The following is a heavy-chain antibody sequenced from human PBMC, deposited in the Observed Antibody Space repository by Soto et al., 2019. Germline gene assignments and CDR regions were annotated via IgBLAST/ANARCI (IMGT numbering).Heavy chain of an antibody. Sequence: QLQLQESGSGLVKPSQTLSLTCAVSGDSISSDGYSWSWIRQPPGKGLEWIGYIFHTGSSFYNPSLKSRVTMSVDKSKNQFSLNLNSVTAADTAVYYCARTSSYCISSSCSWFFDLWGRGTLVTVSS. J-gene: IGHJ2*01. CDR2: IFHTGSS. V-gene: IGHV4-30-2*01. CDR3: ARTSSYCISSSCSWFFDL. CDR1: GDSISSDGYS. D-gene: IGHD2-2*01.